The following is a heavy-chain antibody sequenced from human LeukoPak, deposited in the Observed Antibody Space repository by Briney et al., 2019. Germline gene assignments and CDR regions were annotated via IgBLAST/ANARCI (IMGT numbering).Heavy chain of an antibody. D-gene: IGHD3-3*01. Sequence: SETLSLTCTVSGGSIRSYYWSWIRQPPGKGLEWIGYIYYSGSTNYNPSLKSRVTISVDTSKSQFSLKLSSVTAADTAVYYCARYLRSLGNDAFDIWGQGTMVTVSS. CDR1: GGSIRSYY. CDR3: ARYLRSLGNDAFDI. J-gene: IGHJ3*02. V-gene: IGHV4-59*01. CDR2: IYYSGST.